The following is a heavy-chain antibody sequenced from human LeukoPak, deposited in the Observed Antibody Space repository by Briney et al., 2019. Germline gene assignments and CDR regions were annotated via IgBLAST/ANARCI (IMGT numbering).Heavy chain of an antibody. CDR2: IYYSGST. Sequence: SQTLSLTCTVSGGSISSGGYYWSWIRHHPGKGMEWIGYIYYSGSTYYNPSLKSRVTISVDTSKNQFSLKLSSVTAADTAVYYCARERYYDSSGYYNWFDPWGQGTLVTVSS. J-gene: IGHJ5*02. CDR3: ARERYYDSSGYYNWFDP. V-gene: IGHV4-31*03. D-gene: IGHD3-22*01. CDR1: GGSISSGGYY.